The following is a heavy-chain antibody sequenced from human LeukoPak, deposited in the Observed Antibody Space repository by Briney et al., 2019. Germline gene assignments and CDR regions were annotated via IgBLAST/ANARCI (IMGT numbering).Heavy chain of an antibody. D-gene: IGHD6-6*01. CDR3: ARLGTWPLEDPRSLAARPHYYYYGMDV. J-gene: IGHJ6*02. V-gene: IGHV5-51*01. Sequence: GESLKISCKGSGYSFTSYWIGWVRQMPGKGLEWMGIIYPGDSDTRYSPSFQGQVTISADKSISTAYLQWSSLKASDTAMYYCARLGTWPLEDPRSLAARPHYYYYGMDVWGQGTTVTVSS. CDR2: IYPGDSDT. CDR1: GYSFTSYW.